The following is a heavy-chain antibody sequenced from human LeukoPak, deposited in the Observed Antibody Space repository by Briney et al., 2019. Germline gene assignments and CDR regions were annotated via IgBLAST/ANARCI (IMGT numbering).Heavy chain of an antibody. CDR3: ARKEVAYYDNV. Sequence: GRSRRLSCAASGFTVSSNYMSWVRQAPGKGLEWVSVIYSGGTTYYADSVKGRFTISRDNSKNTLYLQMNSLRVEDTAVYYCARKEVAYYDNVWGQGTLVAVSS. CDR1: GFTVSSNY. D-gene: IGHD3-22*01. V-gene: IGHV3-66*01. J-gene: IGHJ4*02. CDR2: IYSGGTT.